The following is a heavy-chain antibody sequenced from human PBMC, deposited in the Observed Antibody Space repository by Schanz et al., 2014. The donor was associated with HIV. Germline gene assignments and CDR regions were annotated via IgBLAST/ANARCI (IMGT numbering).Heavy chain of an antibody. CDR2: ISWNSGSI. CDR3: ARGGIWEWDQPDFDY. Sequence: EVQLVESGGGWVQPGRSLRLSCAASGFTFDDYAMHWVRQAPGKGLEWVSGISWNSGSIGYADSVKGRFTISRDNSKNTLYLQMNSLRAEDTAVYYCARGGIWEWDQPDFDYWGQGTLVTVSS. D-gene: IGHD2-15*01. J-gene: IGHJ4*02. V-gene: IGHV3-9*01. CDR1: GFTFDDYA.